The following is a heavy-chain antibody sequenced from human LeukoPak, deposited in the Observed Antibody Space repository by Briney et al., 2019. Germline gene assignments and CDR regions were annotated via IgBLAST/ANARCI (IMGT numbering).Heavy chain of an antibody. J-gene: IGHJ4*02. Sequence: PGGPLRLSCAASGFTFSSYAMSWVRQAPGKGLERVSAISGSGGSTYYADSVKGRFTISRDNSKNTLYLQMNSLRAEDTAVYYCAKHCSSTSCYLDYWGQGTLVTVSS. V-gene: IGHV3-23*01. CDR3: AKHCSSTSCYLDY. D-gene: IGHD2-2*01. CDR1: GFTFSSYA. CDR2: ISGSGGST.